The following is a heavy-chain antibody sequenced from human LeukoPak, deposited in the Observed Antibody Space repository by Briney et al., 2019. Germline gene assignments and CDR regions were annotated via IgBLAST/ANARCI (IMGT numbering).Heavy chain of an antibody. V-gene: IGHV3-7*01. CDR1: GDSIRSDY. CDR3: ARDRIDTAMVTFDY. Sequence: ETLSLTCNVSGDSIRSDYWSWIRQPPGKGLEWVANIKQDGSEKYYVDSVKGRFTISRDNAKNSLYLQMNSLRAEDTAVYYCARDRIDTAMVTFDYWGQGTLVTVSS. D-gene: IGHD5-18*01. J-gene: IGHJ4*02. CDR2: IKQDGSEK.